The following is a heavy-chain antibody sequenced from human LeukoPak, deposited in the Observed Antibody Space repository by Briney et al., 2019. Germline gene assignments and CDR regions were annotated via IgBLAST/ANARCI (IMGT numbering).Heavy chain of an antibody. CDR2: IIPIFGTA. D-gene: IGHD6-13*01. Sequence: ASVKVSCKASGGTFSSYAISWVRQAPGQGLEWMGGIIPIFGTANYAQKFQGRVTITADESTSTAYMELSSLRSEDTAVYYCARGNIAAAGTEYFQHWGQGTLVTVSS. V-gene: IGHV1-69*13. CDR3: ARGNIAAAGTEYFQH. CDR1: GGTFSSYA. J-gene: IGHJ1*01.